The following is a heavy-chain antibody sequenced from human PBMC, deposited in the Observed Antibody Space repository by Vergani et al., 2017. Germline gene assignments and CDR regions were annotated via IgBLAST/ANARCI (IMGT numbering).Heavy chain of an antibody. CDR1: GFTFSSYS. Sequence: EVQLVESGGGLVKRGGSLRLSCAASGFTFSSYSMNWVRQAPGKGLEWVSSISSSSSYIHYSDSLKGRFTISRDNAKNSLYLQMNSLRAEDTAVYYCAREIYQLRTFDYWGQGTLVTVSS. V-gene: IGHV3-21*01. CDR2: ISSSSSYI. D-gene: IGHD2-2*01. CDR3: AREIYQLRTFDY. J-gene: IGHJ4*02.